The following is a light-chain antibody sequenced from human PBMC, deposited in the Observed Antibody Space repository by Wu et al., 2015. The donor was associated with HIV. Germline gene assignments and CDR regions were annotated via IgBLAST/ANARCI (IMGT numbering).Light chain of an antibody. CDR3: QQGNSFPHT. Sequence: QMTQSPSAMSASVGDRVTITCRASQGISNSLAWYQQKPGKAPKLLIYAASRLESGVPSRFSGSGSGTHYTLTITSLQPEDFATYYCQQGNSFPHTFGQGTKVEI. CDR2: AAS. V-gene: IGKV1-12*01. J-gene: IGKJ1*01. CDR1: QGISNS.